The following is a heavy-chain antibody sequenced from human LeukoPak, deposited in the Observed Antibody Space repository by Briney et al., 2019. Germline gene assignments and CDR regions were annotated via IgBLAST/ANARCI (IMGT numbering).Heavy chain of an antibody. CDR3: ASDGIFGIFDY. CDR1: GGCISSYY. V-gene: IGHV4-4*07. D-gene: IGHD3-3*02. CDR2: ICTSGST. J-gene: IGHJ4*02. Sequence: SETLSLSCTVSGGCISSYYWSWIRQPAGKGLEWIGRICTSGSTNYNPSLKSRVTMSVDTSKNQSSLKLSSVTAADTAVYYCASDGIFGIFDYWGQGTLVPVSS.